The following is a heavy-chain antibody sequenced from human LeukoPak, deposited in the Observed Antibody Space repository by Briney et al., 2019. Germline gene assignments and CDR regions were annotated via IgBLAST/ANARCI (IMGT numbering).Heavy chain of an antibody. J-gene: IGHJ4*02. V-gene: IGHV3-30*18. Sequence: GGSLRLSCAASGFTFSSYGMHWVRQAPGKGLEWVAVISYDGSNKYYADSVKGRFTISRDNSKNTLYLQMNSLRAEDTAVYYCAKDPRRGQQLVYSSGWYPYHFDYWGQGTLVIVSS. D-gene: IGHD6-19*01. CDR2: ISYDGSNK. CDR1: GFTFSSYG. CDR3: AKDPRRGQQLVYSSGWYPYHFDY.